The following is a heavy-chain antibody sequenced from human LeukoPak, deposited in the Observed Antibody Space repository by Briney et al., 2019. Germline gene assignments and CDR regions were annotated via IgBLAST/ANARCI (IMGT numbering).Heavy chain of an antibody. V-gene: IGHV4-4*02. J-gene: IGHJ4*02. CDR2: IYHSGST. CDR3: ASAGSGSYYTFDY. CDR1: GGSISSSNW. D-gene: IGHD3-10*01. Sequence: SETLSLTCAVSGGSISSSNWWSWVRQPPGKGLEWIGEIYHSGSTNYNPSLKSRVTISVGKSKNQFSLKLSSVTAADTAVYYCASAGSGSYYTFDYWGQGTLVTVSS.